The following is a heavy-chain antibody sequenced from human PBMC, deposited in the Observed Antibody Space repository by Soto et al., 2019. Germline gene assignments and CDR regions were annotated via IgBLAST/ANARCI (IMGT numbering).Heavy chain of an antibody. V-gene: IGHV1-69*08. CDR2: IIPILGIA. CDR1: GGTFSSYT. Sequence: QVQLVQSGAEVKKPGSSVKVSCKASGGTFSSYTISWVRQAPGQGLEWMGRIIPILGIANYAQKFQGRVTXXAXKXXSTAHMELSSLRSEDTAVYYCARDTGIVVEYYFDYWGQGTLVTVSS. J-gene: IGHJ4*02. CDR3: ARDTGIVVEYYFDY. D-gene: IGHD3-22*01.